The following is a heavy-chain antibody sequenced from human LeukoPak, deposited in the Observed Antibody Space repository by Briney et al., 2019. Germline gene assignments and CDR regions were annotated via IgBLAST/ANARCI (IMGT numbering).Heavy chain of an antibody. CDR2: IYYSGST. V-gene: IGHV4-61*08. CDR3: AKMGPEAAGIVD. J-gene: IGHJ4*02. Sequence: SQTLSLTCTDPGGSISRGGYYWSWIRHPPGKGMEWHGYIYYSGSTNYHPSLKTRVTISVDRSKDKFSLKLRFVTAADTAVYYCAKMGPEAAGIVDWGQGTLVTVSS. CDR1: GGSISRGGYY. D-gene: IGHD6-13*01.